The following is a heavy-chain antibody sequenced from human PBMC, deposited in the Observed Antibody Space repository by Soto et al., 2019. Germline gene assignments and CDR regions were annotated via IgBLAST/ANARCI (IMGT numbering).Heavy chain of an antibody. Sequence: EVQLLESGGGLVQPRGSLRLSCAASGFTFSSYAMRWVRQAPGKGLEWVSAISGSGDSTYYADSVKGRFTTSRDNSKNTLYLQMNSLRAEDTAVYYCARRGSGSYYDYWGQGTLVTVSS. CDR3: ARRGSGSYYDY. V-gene: IGHV3-23*01. D-gene: IGHD1-26*01. J-gene: IGHJ4*02. CDR1: GFTFSSYA. CDR2: ISGSGDST.